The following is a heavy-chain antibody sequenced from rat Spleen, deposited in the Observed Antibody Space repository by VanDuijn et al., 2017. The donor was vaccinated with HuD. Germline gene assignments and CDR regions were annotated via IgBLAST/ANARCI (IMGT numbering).Heavy chain of an antibody. V-gene: IGHV5-58*01. CDR1: GFTFSNYW. CDR2: ISSDGGYT. D-gene: IGHD4-4*01. J-gene: IGHJ2*01. CDR3: AVSGFGY. Sequence: EVQLMETGGGLVQPGRSLKLSCVASGFTFSNYWMYWVRQAPGKGLEWVSSISSDGGYTYYPDSVKGRFTISRHNAENTVYLKMNSLRSEDTATYYCAVSGFGYWRQGIMVTLSS.